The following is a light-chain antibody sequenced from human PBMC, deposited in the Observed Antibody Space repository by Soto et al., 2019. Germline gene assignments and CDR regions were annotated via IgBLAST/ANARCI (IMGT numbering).Light chain of an antibody. CDR1: SSDVGGYNF. CDR3: SSYTSSVTLV. Sequence: QSALTQPASVSGSPGQSITISCTGTSSDVGGYNFVSWYQQHPGKAPKLMIYEVSNRPSGVSYRFSGYKSGNTASLTISGLQAEDEADYYCSSYTSSVTLVFGGGTQLTVL. V-gene: IGLV2-14*01. J-gene: IGLJ2*01. CDR2: EVS.